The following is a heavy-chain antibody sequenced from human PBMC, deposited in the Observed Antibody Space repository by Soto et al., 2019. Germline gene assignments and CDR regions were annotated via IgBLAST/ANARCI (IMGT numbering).Heavy chain of an antibody. Sequence: PSETLSLTCAVYGGSFSGYYWSWIRQPPGKGLEWIGEINHSGSTNYNPSLKSRVTISVDTSKNQFSLKLSSVTAADTAVYYCARMRRDILTGYSLPDYYIDVWGKGTTVTVS. CDR1: GGSFSGYY. J-gene: IGHJ6*03. D-gene: IGHD3-9*01. CDR3: ARMRRDILTGYSLPDYYIDV. V-gene: IGHV4-34*01. CDR2: INHSGST.